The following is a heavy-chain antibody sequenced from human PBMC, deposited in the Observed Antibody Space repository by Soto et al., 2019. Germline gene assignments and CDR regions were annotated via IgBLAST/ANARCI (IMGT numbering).Heavy chain of an antibody. CDR1: GFPFTTYS. Sequence: GALRLSCAASGFPFTTYSMNWLRQAPGKGLEWVSYISGGSDSIEYADSVKGRFTISRDNAKNSLYLQMNSLRDEDTAMYYCARGGRVTIFGLVILWGQGALVTVSS. D-gene: IGHD3-3*01. V-gene: IGHV3-21*01. J-gene: IGHJ4*02. CDR3: ARGGRVTIFGLVIL. CDR2: ISGGSDSI.